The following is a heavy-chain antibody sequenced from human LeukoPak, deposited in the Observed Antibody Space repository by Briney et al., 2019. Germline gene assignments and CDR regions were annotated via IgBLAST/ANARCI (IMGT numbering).Heavy chain of an antibody. CDR2: ISSSGRSI. D-gene: IGHD1-26*01. J-gene: IGHJ4*02. CDR3: GREIPSGSYAPDY. V-gene: IGHV3-21*05. CDR1: GFTFSSYS. Sequence: PGGSLRLSCAASGFTFSSYSMNWVRQAPGKGLEWVSYISSSGRSILYADSVKGRLTVSRDNAKNSLYLQMNNLRAEDTAVYYCGREIPSGSYAPDYWGQGILVIVSS.